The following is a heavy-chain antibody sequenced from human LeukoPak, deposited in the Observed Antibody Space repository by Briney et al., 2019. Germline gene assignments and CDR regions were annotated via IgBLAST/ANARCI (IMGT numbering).Heavy chain of an antibody. CDR1: GYSISSGYY. CDR3: ARLRGRVRVDAFDI. CDR2: IYHSGST. J-gene: IGHJ3*02. Sequence: SETLSLTCAVSGYSISSGYYWGWIRQPPGKGLEWIGSIYHSGSTYYNPSLKSRVTISVDTSKNQFSLKQSSVTAADTAVYYCARLRGRVRVDAFDIWGQGTMVTVSS. V-gene: IGHV4-38-2*01. D-gene: IGHD3-10*01.